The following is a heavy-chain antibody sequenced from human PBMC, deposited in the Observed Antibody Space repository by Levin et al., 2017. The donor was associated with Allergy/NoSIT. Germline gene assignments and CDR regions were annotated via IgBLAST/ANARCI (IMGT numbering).Heavy chain of an antibody. CDR1: GGTFSSYT. CDR3: ASQTAAAGTGASFDY. V-gene: IGHV1-69*13. Sequence: SVKVSCKTSGGTFSSYTLNWVRQAPGQGLEWMGGIIPIFGTPNYAQKFQGRVTITADESTSTAYMELSSLRSEDTAVYYCASQTAAAGTGASFDYWGQGTLVTVSS. D-gene: IGHD6-13*01. J-gene: IGHJ4*02. CDR2: IIPIFGTP.